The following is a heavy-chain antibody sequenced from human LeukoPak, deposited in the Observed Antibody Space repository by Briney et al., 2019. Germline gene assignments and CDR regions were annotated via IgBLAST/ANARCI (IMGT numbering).Heavy chain of an antibody. CDR3: ARTGYSSGWYPFDY. J-gene: IGHJ4*02. CDR1: GFTFSSYW. V-gene: IGHV3-7*01. CDR2: IRQDGSEK. D-gene: IGHD6-13*01. Sequence: GGSLRLSCAASGFTFSSYWMSWVRQAPGKGLEWVANIRQDGSEKYYVDSVKGRFTISRDHGKNSLYLQMNSLRAEDTAVYYCARTGYSSGWYPFDYWGQGTLVTVSS.